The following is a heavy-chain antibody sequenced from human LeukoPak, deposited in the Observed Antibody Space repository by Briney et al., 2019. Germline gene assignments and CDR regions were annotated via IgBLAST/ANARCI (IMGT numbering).Heavy chain of an antibody. CDR3: AGPQGAAAGT. D-gene: IGHD6-13*01. CDR2: ISGSGGST. J-gene: IGHJ4*02. V-gene: IGHV3-23*01. CDR1: GFTFSSYW. Sequence: GRSLRLSCAAPGFTFSSYWMHWVRQAPGKGLEWVSAISGSGGSTYYADSVKGRFTISRDNSKNTLYLQMNSLRAEDTAVYYCAGPQGAAAGTWGQGTLVTVSS.